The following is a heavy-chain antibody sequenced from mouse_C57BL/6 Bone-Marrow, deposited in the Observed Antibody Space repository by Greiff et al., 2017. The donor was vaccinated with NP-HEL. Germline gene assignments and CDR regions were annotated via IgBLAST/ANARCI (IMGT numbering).Heavy chain of an antibody. D-gene: IGHD2-4*01. J-gene: IGHJ4*01. CDR1: GFTFPDYY. Sequence: EVQLVESGGGLVQPGGSLRLSCAASGFTFPDYYINLVRQPPGTALEWLGFISNKANGYTTESSASVKGRFTISRDNSQSILYLQMNALRAEDSATYFCARSIYYDYADDPFYAMDYWGQGTSGTVSS. CDR3: ARSIYYDYADDPFYAMDY. CDR2: ISNKANGYTT. V-gene: IGHV7-3*01.